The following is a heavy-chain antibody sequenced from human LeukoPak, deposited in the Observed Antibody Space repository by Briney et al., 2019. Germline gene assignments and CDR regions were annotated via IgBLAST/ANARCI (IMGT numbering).Heavy chain of an antibody. CDR2: IYHSGST. CDR1: GGSISISYY. CDR3: ARAYYYDSWWFDP. V-gene: IGHV4-39*02. D-gene: IGHD3-22*01. Sequence: PSETLSLTCTVSGGSISISYYWGWIRQPPGKGLEWMGSIYHSGSTYYNPSLKSRVTISVDTSKNHFSLKLSSVTAADTAVYYCARAYYYDSWWFDPWGQGTLVTVSS. J-gene: IGHJ5*02.